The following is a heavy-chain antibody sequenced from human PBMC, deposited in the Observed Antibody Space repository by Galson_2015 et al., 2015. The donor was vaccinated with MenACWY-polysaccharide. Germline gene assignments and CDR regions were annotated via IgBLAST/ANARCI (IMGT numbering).Heavy chain of an antibody. J-gene: IGHJ4*02. CDR1: GYKFTSYD. V-gene: IGHV1-8*01. Sequence: SVKVSCKASGYKFTSYDINWVRQATGQGLEWMGWMNPNCGNTGYAQKFQGRVTMTSNSAMTTAYMELSSLRSEDTAVYYCARIIARKYTFADSWGQGTLVTVSS. D-gene: IGHD2-21*01. CDR3: ARIIARKYTFADS. CDR2: MNPNCGNT.